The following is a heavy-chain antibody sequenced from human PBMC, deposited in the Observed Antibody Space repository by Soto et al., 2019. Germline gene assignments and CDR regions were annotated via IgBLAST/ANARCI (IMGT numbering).Heavy chain of an antibody. J-gene: IGHJ5*02. V-gene: IGHV4-31*03. Sequence: QVQLQESGPGLVKPSQTLSLTCTVSGGSISSGGYYWSWIRQHPGKGLEWIGYIYYSGSTYYNPSLKSRVTISEDTSKNQFSLKLSSVTAADTAVYYCAGIWSSGWSYLRRGWFDPWGQGTLVTVSS. D-gene: IGHD6-13*01. CDR3: AGIWSSGWSYLRRGWFDP. CDR2: IYYSGST. CDR1: GGSISSGGYY.